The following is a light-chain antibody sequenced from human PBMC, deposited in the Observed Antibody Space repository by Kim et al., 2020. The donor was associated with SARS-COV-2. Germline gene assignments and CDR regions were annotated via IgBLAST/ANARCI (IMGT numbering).Light chain of an antibody. CDR3: QQYASSPFT. J-gene: IGKJ2*01. CDR2: GSC. Sequence: EIVLTQSPDTLSLSPGERATLSCRASQRVPGNYLAWYQQRPGQAPRLLVSGSCRRATGIPDRFSGSGSGTAFTLTVHSLEPEDFAVFYCQQYASSPFTFGQGPKLEI. CDR1: QRVPGNY. V-gene: IGKV3-20*01.